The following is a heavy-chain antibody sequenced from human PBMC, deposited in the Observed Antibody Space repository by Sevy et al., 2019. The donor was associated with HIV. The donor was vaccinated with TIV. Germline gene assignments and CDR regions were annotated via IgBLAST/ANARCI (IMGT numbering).Heavy chain of an antibody. CDR2: INPNSGGT. CDR3: ARYYYDSSGHYPFDY. Sequence: ASVKVSCKASGYTFTGYYMHWVRQAPGQGLEWMGWINPNSGGTNYAQKFQGRVTMTRDTSISTAYMELSRLRSDDTAVYYCARYYYDSSGHYPFDYWGQGTLVTVSS. V-gene: IGHV1-2*02. J-gene: IGHJ4*02. D-gene: IGHD3-22*01. CDR1: GYTFTGYY.